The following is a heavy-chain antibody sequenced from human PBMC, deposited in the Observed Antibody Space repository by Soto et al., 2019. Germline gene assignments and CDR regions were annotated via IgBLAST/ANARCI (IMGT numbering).Heavy chain of an antibody. CDR3: ARAPTMIVVAINWFDP. Sequence: GGSLRLSCAASGFTFSSYGMNWVRQAPGKGLEWVSYISSSSSTIYYADSVKGRFTISRDNAKNSLYLQMNSLRDEDTAVYYCARAPTMIVVAINWFDPWGQGTLVTVSS. CDR2: ISSSSSTI. J-gene: IGHJ5*02. CDR1: GFTFSSYG. V-gene: IGHV3-48*02. D-gene: IGHD3-22*01.